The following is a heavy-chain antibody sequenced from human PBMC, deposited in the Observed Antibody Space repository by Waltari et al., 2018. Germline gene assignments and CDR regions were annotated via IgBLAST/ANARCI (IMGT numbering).Heavy chain of an antibody. CDR1: GFTFSMSR. Sequence: EMQLVESGGGSVQPGDSLRLSCAASGFTFSMSRMHWVRQAPGKGLIWVSLIGTDGKNAEYADSVKGRFTISRDNAKNVVYLQMNSLRAEDTGRYYCAREPVGVVRTDFWGQGTQVTVSS. V-gene: IGHV3-74*03. D-gene: IGHD3-16*01. CDR3: AREPVGVVRTDF. J-gene: IGHJ4*02. CDR2: IGTDGKNA.